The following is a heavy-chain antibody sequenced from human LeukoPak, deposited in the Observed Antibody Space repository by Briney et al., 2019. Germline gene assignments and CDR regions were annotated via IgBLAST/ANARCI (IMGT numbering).Heavy chain of an antibody. CDR2: IGTAGDT. CDR1: GFTFSSYD. Sequence: PGGSLRLSCAASGFTFSSYDMHWVRQATGKGLEWVSAIGTAGDTYYPGSVKGRFTISRENAKNSLYLQMNSLRAGDTAVYYCARGATVTNYYYGMDVWGQGTTVTVSS. J-gene: IGHJ6*02. CDR3: ARGATVTNYYYGMDV. D-gene: IGHD4-17*01. V-gene: IGHV3-13*01.